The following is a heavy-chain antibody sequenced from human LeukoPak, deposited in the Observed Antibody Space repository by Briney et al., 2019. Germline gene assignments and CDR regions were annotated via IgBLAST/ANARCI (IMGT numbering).Heavy chain of an antibody. J-gene: IGHJ4*02. CDR2: IYHSGST. Sequence: PSETLSLTCTVSGYSISSGYYWGWIRQPPWKGLEWIGTIYHSGSTYYNPSLKSRFTISVDTSKNQFSLKLNSVTAADTAVYYCARFSKTLVGATGGDYWGQGTLVTVSS. V-gene: IGHV4-38-2*02. CDR3: ARFSKTLVGATGGDY. CDR1: GYSISSGYY. D-gene: IGHD1-26*01.